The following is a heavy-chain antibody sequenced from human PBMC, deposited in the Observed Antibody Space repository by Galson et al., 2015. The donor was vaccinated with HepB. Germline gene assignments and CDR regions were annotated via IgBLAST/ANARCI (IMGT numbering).Heavy chain of an antibody. V-gene: IGHV3-73*01. Sequence: SLRLSCAASGFTFSGSAMHWVRQASGKGLEWVGRIRSKANTYATAYAASVKGRFTISRDDSKNTAYLEINSLKIEDTAVYYCGGLVGDYGGNLDYWGEGTVVTVPS. J-gene: IGHJ4*02. CDR2: IRSKANTYAT. D-gene: IGHD4-23*01. CDR3: GGLVGDYGGNLDY. CDR1: GFTFSGSA.